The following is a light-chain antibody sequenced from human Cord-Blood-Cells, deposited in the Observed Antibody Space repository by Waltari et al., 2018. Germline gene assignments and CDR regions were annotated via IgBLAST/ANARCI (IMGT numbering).Light chain of an antibody. CDR2: VGS. J-gene: IGLJ2*01. CDR3: CSYAGSSTYGV. CDR1: SSDVGSYNL. V-gene: IGLV2-23*01. Sequence: QSALTQPASVSGSPGQSITISCTGTSSDVGSYNLVSWYPQHPGKAPKLMIYVGSKRPSGVSNRFSGSKSGNTACLTISGLQADGEADYYCCSYAGSSTYGVFGGGTKLTVL.